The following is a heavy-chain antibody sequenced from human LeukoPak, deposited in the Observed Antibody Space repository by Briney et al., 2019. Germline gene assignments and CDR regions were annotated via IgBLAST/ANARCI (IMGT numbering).Heavy chain of an antibody. CDR3: ARDKAVTTELTQYFQH. Sequence: ASVKVSCKASGYTFTNYGVSWVRQAPGQGLEWMGWISAYNGYTNYAQKFQFRVTMTTDTSTSTAYMELRSLTSDDTAVYYCARDKAVTTELTQYFQHWGQGTLITVSS. J-gene: IGHJ1*01. V-gene: IGHV1-18*01. D-gene: IGHD4-11*01. CDR1: GYTFTNYG. CDR2: ISAYNGYT.